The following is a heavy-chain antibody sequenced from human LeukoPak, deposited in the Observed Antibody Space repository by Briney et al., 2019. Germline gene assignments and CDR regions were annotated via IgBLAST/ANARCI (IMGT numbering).Heavy chain of an antibody. CDR2: IDHGGST. J-gene: IGHJ2*01. V-gene: IGHV3-53*01. CDR1: GFSVSSSY. Sequence: GGSLRITCAVSGFSVSSSYMTWVRQAPGKGLGWVSVIDHGGSTFYADYVRGRFTVSRDNSDNTLSLQMNSLRAEDTAVYFCARGQEIVPRGYFDLWGRGTLVTVSS. CDR3: ARGQEIVPRGYFDL. D-gene: IGHD3-16*02.